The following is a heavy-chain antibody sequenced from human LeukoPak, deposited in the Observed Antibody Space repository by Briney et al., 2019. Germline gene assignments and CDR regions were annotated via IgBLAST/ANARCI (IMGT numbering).Heavy chain of an antibody. J-gene: IGHJ4*02. D-gene: IGHD3-3*01. CDR3: ARELWVFGVVLFDY. CDR2: IYYSGST. V-gene: IGHV4-59*01. CDR1: CGSISSYY. Sequence: SETLSLTCTVSCGSISSYYWSWIRQPPGKGLEWIGYIYYSGSTNYNPSLKNRVTISVDTSKNQFSLKLSSVTAADTAVYYCARELWVFGVVLFDYWGQGTLVTVSS.